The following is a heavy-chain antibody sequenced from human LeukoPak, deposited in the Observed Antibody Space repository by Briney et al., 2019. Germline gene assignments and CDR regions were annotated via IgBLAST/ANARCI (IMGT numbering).Heavy chain of an antibody. D-gene: IGHD3-3*01. CDR3: AKNKMSSWSGYADYYYMDV. Sequence: GRSLRLSCAASGFTFSSYGMHWVRQAPGKGRKWVAVIWYDGSNKYYADSVKGRFTISRDNSKNTLYLQMNSLRAEDTAVYYCAKNKMSSWSGYADYYYMDVWGKGTTVTVSS. CDR2: IWYDGSNK. V-gene: IGHV3-33*06. J-gene: IGHJ6*03. CDR1: GFTFSSYG.